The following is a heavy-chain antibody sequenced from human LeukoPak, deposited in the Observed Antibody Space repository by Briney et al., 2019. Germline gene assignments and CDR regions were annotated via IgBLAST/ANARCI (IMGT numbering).Heavy chain of an antibody. CDR1: GGSISPYS. CDR2: IFYNGNT. CDR3: ARDRPATENWYFDL. Sequence: ETSETLSLTCTVSGGSISPYSWSWIRQPPGKGLEWIGYIFYNGNTNFNPSLKSRVTISLDTSKNQFSLKLSSMTAADTAMYYCARDRPATENWYFDLWGRGTLVTVSS. D-gene: IGHD1-26*01. V-gene: IGHV4-59*01. J-gene: IGHJ2*01.